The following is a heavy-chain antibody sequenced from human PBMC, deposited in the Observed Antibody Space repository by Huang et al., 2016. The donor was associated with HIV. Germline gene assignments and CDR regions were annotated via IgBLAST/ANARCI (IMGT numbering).Heavy chain of an antibody. CDR1: GGTVSIYA. Sequence: QVQLVQSGAEVKKPGSSVKVSCKASGGTVSIYAIRWVRQAPGQGLEGRVGSSPIVGTANYAHKFQGRVTVTAEESTRTAYMELSSLRSEDTAGYYCARARGYYDSSVSYYFDYWGQGTLVTVSS. D-gene: IGHD3-22*01. J-gene: IGHJ4*02. V-gene: IGHV1-69*13. CDR2: SSPIVGTA. CDR3: ARARGYYDSSVSYYFDY.